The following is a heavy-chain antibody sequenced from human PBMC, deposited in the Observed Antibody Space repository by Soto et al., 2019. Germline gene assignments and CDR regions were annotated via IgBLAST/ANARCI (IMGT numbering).Heavy chain of an antibody. J-gene: IGHJ5*02. Sequence: QVQLQQWGAGLLKTSETLSLTCAVYGGSFSGYYWSWIRQPPGKGLEWIGEINHSGSTNYNPSLKSRVTISVDTSKNQFSLKLSSVTAADTAVYYCARGRVTAVDPWGQGTLVTVSS. V-gene: IGHV4-34*01. D-gene: IGHD2-21*02. CDR2: INHSGST. CDR3: ARGRVTAVDP. CDR1: GGSFSGYY.